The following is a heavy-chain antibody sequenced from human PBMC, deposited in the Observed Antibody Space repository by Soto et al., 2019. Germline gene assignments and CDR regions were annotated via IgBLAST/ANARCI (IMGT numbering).Heavy chain of an antibody. CDR3: AQRGGSGLGAYDI. CDR1: GFTFTSYA. CDR2: MSSTTS. D-gene: IGHD5-12*01. Sequence: EVQLLESGGGLVQPGGSLRLSCAASGFTFTSYALNWVRQAPGKGLEWVSGMSSTTSYYADSVKGRFTISGDNSKSTLYLQLTSLRVDDTAVYYCAQRGGSGLGAYDIWGQGTMVTVSS. V-gene: IGHV3-23*01. J-gene: IGHJ3*02.